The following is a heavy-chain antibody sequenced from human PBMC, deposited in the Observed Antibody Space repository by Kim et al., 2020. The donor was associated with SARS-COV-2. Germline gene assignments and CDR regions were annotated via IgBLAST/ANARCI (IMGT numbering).Heavy chain of an antibody. J-gene: IGHJ4*02. CDR2: IRSSSSYI. CDR1: GFSFSSYS. CDR3: ARGLPVGATDFDY. V-gene: IGHV3-21*01. Sequence: GGSLRLSCAASGFSFSSYSMNWVRQAPGKGLEWVSSIRSSSSYIYYADSVKGRFTISRDNAKNSLYLQMNSLRVEDTAVYYCARGLPVGATDFDYWGQGTLVTVSS. D-gene: IGHD1-26*01.